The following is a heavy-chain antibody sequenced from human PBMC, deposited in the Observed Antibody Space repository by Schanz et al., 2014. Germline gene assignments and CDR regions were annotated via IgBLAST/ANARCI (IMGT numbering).Heavy chain of an antibody. CDR3: ARNIIATARAYDI. D-gene: IGHD6-13*01. Sequence: QVQLVQSGAEVKKPGSSVKVSCKASGGTLQSYTFSWVRQAPGQGLEWMGRFVPRLRVALYAQNFRGRVTITADSSTNTAYLEVSSLRFEDTAMYYCARNIIATARAYDIWGQGTMVTVSS. CDR2: FVPRLRVA. CDR1: GGTLQSYT. V-gene: IGHV1-69*02. J-gene: IGHJ3*02.